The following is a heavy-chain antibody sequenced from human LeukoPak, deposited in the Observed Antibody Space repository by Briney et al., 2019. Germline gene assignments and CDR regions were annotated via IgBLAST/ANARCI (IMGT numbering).Heavy chain of an antibody. J-gene: IGHJ3*02. Sequence: SETLSLTCTVSGGSISNYYWSWIRQPPGKGLEWIGYIYYSGSTNYNPSLKSRVIISVDTSKNQFSLKLSSVAAADTAVYYCAREGHSSSWYRGAFDIWGQGTMVTVSS. V-gene: IGHV4-59*01. CDR1: GGSISNYY. CDR3: AREGHSSSWYRGAFDI. D-gene: IGHD6-13*01. CDR2: IYYSGST.